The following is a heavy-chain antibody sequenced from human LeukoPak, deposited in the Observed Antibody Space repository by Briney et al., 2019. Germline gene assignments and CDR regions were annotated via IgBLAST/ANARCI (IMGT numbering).Heavy chain of an antibody. V-gene: IGHV3-21*01. Sequence: PGGSLRLSCAASGFTFSGYSMNWVRQAPGKGLEWVSSISSSSSYIYYADSVKGRFTISRDNAKNSLYLQMNSLRAEDTAVYYCASGLGDSSGYYYFGGQGTLVTVSS. CDR1: GFTFSGYS. D-gene: IGHD3-22*01. CDR2: ISSSSSYI. CDR3: ASGLGDSSGYYYF. J-gene: IGHJ4*02.